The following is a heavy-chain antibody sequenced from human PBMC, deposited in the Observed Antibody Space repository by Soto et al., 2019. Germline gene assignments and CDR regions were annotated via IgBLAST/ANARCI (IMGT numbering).Heavy chain of an antibody. V-gene: IGHV4-39*01. D-gene: IGHD5-18*01. CDR3: ARQAVGLRGYSYGRSGDY. CDR1: GGSISSSSYY. Sequence: SETLSLTCTVSGGSISSSSYYWGWIRQPPGKGLEWIGSIYYSGSTSYNPSLKSRVTISVDTSKNQFSLKLSSVTAADTAVYYCARQAVGLRGYSYGRSGDYWGQGTLVTVAS. CDR2: IYYSGST. J-gene: IGHJ4*02.